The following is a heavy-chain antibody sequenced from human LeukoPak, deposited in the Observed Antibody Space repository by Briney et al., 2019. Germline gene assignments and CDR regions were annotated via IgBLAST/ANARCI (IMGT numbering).Heavy chain of an antibody. D-gene: IGHD2-2*01. Sequence: GGSLRLSCAASGFTFSSYWMHWVRQAPGKGLEWVSAISGSGGSTYYADSVKGRFTISRDNSKNTLYLRMNSLRAEDTAVYYCAKFPLGYCSSTSCYGDAFDIWGQGTMVTVSS. V-gene: IGHV3-23*01. CDR3: AKFPLGYCSSTSCYGDAFDI. CDR1: GFTFSSYW. CDR2: ISGSGGST. J-gene: IGHJ3*02.